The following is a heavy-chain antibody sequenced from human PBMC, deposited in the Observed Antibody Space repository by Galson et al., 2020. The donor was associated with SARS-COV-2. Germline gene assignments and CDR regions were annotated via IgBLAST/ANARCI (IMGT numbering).Heavy chain of an antibody. V-gene: IGHV1-46*01. D-gene: IGHD3-16*01. CDR3: AREWGDISSSVFGY. J-gene: IGHJ4*01. CDR2: INPRDDIT. Sequence: ASVKVSCKTSGYTFTSYHLHWVRQAPGQELEWVGIINPRDDITTYAQKFQGRVTVTRDTSTSTVYMELSSLGRADTAVYFCAREWGDISSSVFGYRGRGALVTVSS. CDR1: GYTFTSYH.